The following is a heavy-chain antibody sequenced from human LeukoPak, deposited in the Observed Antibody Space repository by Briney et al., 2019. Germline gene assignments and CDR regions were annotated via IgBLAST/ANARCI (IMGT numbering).Heavy chain of an antibody. CDR2: ISGSGGST. Sequence: PGGSLRLSCAASGFTFSTYSMNWVRQAPGKGLEWVSAISGSGGSTYYADSVKGRFTISRDNSKSTLYLQMNSLRAEDTAVYYCAIEAYYYGSGSYADFDYWGQGTLVTVSS. V-gene: IGHV3-23*01. CDR3: AIEAYYYGSGSYADFDY. D-gene: IGHD3-10*01. CDR1: GFTFSTYS. J-gene: IGHJ4*02.